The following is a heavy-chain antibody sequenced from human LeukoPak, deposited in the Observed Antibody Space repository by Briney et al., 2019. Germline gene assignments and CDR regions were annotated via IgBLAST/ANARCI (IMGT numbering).Heavy chain of an antibody. D-gene: IGHD2-2*01. V-gene: IGHV3-30*04. CDR1: GFTFSSYT. Sequence: GGSLRLSCAASGFTFSSYTIHWVRQAPGKGLEWVAVISYDGSNKNYADSVKGRFTISRDNSKNMLYLQMDSLRADDTAVYYCARDLYSSSNYGMDVWGQGTTVTVSS. CDR3: ARDLYSSSNYGMDV. CDR2: ISYDGSNK. J-gene: IGHJ6*02.